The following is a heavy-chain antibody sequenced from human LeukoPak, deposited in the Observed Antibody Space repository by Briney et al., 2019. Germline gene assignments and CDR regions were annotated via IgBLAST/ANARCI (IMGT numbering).Heavy chain of an antibody. J-gene: IGHJ3*02. CDR1: GYGFTSYW. D-gene: IGHD3-9*01. V-gene: IGHV5-51*01. Sequence: GEALKISCKGAGYGFTSYWIGWVRQMPGKGLEGRGSIYPGDCGTRYSPSFQGQVTISADKSISTAYLQWSSLKASDTAMYYCARPREAEYYDILTGRPTDGFDIWGQGTMVTVSS. CDR2: IYPGDCGT. CDR3: ARPREAEYYDILTGRPTDGFDI.